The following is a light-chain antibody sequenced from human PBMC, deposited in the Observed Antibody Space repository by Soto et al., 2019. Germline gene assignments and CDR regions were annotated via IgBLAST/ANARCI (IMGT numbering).Light chain of an antibody. CDR1: ETIKRY. J-gene: IGKJ1*01. CDR2: SAS. V-gene: IGKV1-39*01. CDR3: QQSYGNPPT. Sequence: DIQMTQSPSSLSASVGDRVTITCRVNETIKRYLNWYQQRSGKAPNLLIYSASTLQSGVPSRFSGSGSGTDFTLTINSVHPEDFATYLCQQSYGNPPTFGQGTKVEFK.